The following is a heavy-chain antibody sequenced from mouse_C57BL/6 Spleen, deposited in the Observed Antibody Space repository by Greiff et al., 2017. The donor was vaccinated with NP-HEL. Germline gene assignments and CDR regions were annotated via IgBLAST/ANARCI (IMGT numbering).Heavy chain of an antibody. CDR2: INPGSGGT. CDR1: GYAFTNYL. Sequence: QVQLQQSGAELVRPGTSVKVSCKASGYAFTNYLIEWVKQRPGQGLEWIGVINPGSGGTNYNEKFKGKATLTADKSSSTAYMQLSSLTSDDATVYFGARYGYDYWGQGTTLTVSS. J-gene: IGHJ2*01. CDR3: ARYGYDY. V-gene: IGHV1-54*01. D-gene: IGHD2-2*01.